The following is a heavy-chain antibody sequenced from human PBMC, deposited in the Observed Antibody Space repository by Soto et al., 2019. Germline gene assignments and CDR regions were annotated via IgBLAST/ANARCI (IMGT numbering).Heavy chain of an antibody. D-gene: IGHD1-26*01. CDR2: IIPIFGTA. Sequence: ASVKVSCKASGGTFSSYAISWVRQAPGQGLEWMGGIIPIFGTANYAQKFQGRVTITADESTSTAYMELSRLRSEDTAVYYCARDSGSGSHQEEPEAFDIWGQGTMVTVSS. V-gene: IGHV1-69*13. J-gene: IGHJ3*02. CDR3: ARDSGSGSHQEEPEAFDI. CDR1: GGTFSSYA.